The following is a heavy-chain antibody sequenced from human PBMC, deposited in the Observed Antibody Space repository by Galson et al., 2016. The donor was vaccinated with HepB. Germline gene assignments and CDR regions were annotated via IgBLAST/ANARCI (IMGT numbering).Heavy chain of an antibody. CDR2: VSNDGST. V-gene: IGHV4-38-2*02. D-gene: IGHD3/OR15-3a*01. CDR1: GDHTTNSNY. Sequence: LSLTCSVSGDHTTNSNYWAWIRQSPATGLEWIGTVSNDGSTFYTPSLKSRVSISLDPSKNELSLRLSSVTAADTAIYFCARPSFHHFYTGYVGYYFDSWGQGSLVTVSS. J-gene: IGHJ4*02. CDR3: ARPSFHHFYTGYVGYYFDS.